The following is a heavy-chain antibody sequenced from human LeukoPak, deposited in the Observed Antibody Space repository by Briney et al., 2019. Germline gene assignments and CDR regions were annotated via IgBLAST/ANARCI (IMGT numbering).Heavy chain of an antibody. Sequence: ASVKVSCQASGYTFTGYYMHWVRQAPGQGLEWMGWINPNSGGTNYAQKFQGRVTMTRDTSISTAYMELRRLRSDDRAVYFCARETTVTSRSWFDPWGQGTLVTVSS. D-gene: IGHD4-11*01. J-gene: IGHJ5*02. CDR1: GYTFTGYY. V-gene: IGHV1-2*02. CDR3: ARETTVTSRSWFDP. CDR2: INPNSGGT.